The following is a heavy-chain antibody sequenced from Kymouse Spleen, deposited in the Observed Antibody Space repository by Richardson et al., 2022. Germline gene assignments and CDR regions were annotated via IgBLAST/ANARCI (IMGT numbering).Heavy chain of an antibody. Sequence: QVQLVESGGGVVQPGRSLRLSCAASGFTFSSYGMHWVRQAPGKGLEWVAVIWYDGSNKYYADSVKGRFTISRDNSKNTLYLQMNSLRAEDTAVYYCARDGVRYSGSYFDYWGQGTLVTVSS. CDR1: GFTFSSYG. V-gene: IGHV3-33*01. D-gene: IGHD1-26*01. J-gene: IGHJ4*02. CDR2: IWYDGSNK. CDR3: ARDGVRYSGSYFDY.